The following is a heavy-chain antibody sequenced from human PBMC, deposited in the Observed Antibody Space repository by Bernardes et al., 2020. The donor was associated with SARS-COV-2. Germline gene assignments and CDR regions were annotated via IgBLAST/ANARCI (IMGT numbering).Heavy chain of an antibody. J-gene: IGHJ5*02. CDR1: GGSISSSSYY. Sequence: SETLSLTCTVSGGSISSSSYYWGWIRQPPGKGLEWIGSIYYSGSTYYNPSLKSRVTISVDTSKNQFSLKLSSVTAADTAVYYCADERGYSYGYDNWFDPWGQGTLVTVSS. CDR3: ADERGYSYGYDNWFDP. V-gene: IGHV4-39*01. D-gene: IGHD5-18*01. CDR2: IYYSGST.